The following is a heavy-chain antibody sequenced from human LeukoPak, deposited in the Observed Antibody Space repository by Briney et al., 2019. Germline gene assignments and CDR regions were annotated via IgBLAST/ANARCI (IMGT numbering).Heavy chain of an antibody. J-gene: IGHJ4*02. CDR2: IWYDGSNK. Sequence: PGGSLRLSCAASGFTFRSYGIHWVRQAPGKGLEWVALIWYDGSNKFYADSVKGRFTISRDNSKNTLYLQMNSLRAEDTAVYYCARWRAGIAVAVDYWGQGTLVTVSS. D-gene: IGHD6-19*01. CDR3: ARWRAGIAVAVDY. CDR1: GFTFRSYG. V-gene: IGHV3-33*01.